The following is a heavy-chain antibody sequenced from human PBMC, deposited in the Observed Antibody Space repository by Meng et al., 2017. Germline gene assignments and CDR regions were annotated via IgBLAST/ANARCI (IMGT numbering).Heavy chain of an antibody. CDR1: VVSVSSGSYY. V-gene: IGHV4-61*01. D-gene: IGHD3-3*01. Sequence: QAPLEGSGPGLVGPSETLSLTCPVAVVSVSSGSYYWSGIRQPPGKGLEWIGYIYYSGSTNYNPSLKSRVTISVDTSKNQFSLKLSSVTAADTAVYYCAREAIFGVAPGALDYWGQGTLVTVSS. CDR3: AREAIFGVAPGALDY. J-gene: IGHJ4*02. CDR2: IYYSGST.